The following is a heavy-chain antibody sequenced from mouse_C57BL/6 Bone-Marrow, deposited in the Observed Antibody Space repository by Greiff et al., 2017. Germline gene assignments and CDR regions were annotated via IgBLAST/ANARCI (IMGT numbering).Heavy chain of an antibody. CDR1: GYSITSGYY. J-gene: IGHJ2*01. V-gene: IGHV3-6*01. CDR2: ISYDGSN. Sequence: EVQLVESGPGLVKPSQSLSLTCSVTGYSITSGYYWNWIRQFPGNKLEWMGYISYDGSNNYNPSLKNRISITRDTSKNQFFLKLNSVTTEDTATYYCARGYPVRDYWGQGTTLTVSS. D-gene: IGHD1-1*01. CDR3: ARGYPVRDY.